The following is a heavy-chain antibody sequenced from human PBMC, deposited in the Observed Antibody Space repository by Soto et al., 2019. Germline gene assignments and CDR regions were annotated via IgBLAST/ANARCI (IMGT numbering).Heavy chain of an antibody. V-gene: IGHV3-48*02. CDR3: ARDGKRWLQQSPFDY. Sequence: PWGSLRLSCAASGFTFSSYSMNRVHQAQRKGLEWVSYISSSSSTIYYADSVKGRFPISRDNAKNSLYLQMNSLRDEDTAVYYCARDGKRWLQQSPFDYWGQGTLVTVPS. CDR2: ISSSSSTI. J-gene: IGHJ4*02. CDR1: GFTFSSYS. D-gene: IGHD5-12*01.